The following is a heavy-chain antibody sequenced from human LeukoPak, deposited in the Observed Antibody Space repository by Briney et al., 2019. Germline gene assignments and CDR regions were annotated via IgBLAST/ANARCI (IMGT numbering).Heavy chain of an antibody. J-gene: IGHJ6*02. Sequence: SETLSLTCTVSGGSISSGGYYWSWIRQHPGKGLEWIGYIYYSGSTYYNPSLKSRVTIPVDTSKNQFSLKLSSVTAADTAVYYCARVRSSYDILTGYYNADYYGMDVWGQGTTVTVSS. CDR2: IYYSGST. CDR1: GGSISSGGYY. V-gene: IGHV4-31*03. CDR3: ARVRSSYDILTGYYNADYYGMDV. D-gene: IGHD3-9*01.